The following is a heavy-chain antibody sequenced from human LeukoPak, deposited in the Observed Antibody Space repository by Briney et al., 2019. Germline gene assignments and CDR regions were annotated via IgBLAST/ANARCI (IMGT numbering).Heavy chain of an antibody. CDR1: GSNIISYA. J-gene: IGHJ4*01. Sequence: SVKVSCTASGSNIISYAMHWVCQRHGQRPEWMGWLNAGNGNTNYAQKFQERVTITRDMSTSTAYMELSSLRSEDTAVYYCAADTYDYDSSDDNPLGCWGHGTMVTVSS. CDR2: LNAGNGNT. V-gene: IGHV1-58*02. CDR3: AADTYDYDSSDDNPLGC. D-gene: IGHD3-22*01.